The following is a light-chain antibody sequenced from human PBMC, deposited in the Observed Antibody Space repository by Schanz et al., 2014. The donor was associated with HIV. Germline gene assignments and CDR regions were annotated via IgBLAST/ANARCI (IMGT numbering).Light chain of an antibody. CDR1: TSNIGAGYD. CDR2: GNN. J-gene: IGLJ2*01. CDR3: ASWDVSLNGPV. V-gene: IGLV1-40*01. Sequence: QSVLTQPPSVSGAPGQRVSISCTGNTSNIGAGYDVHWYLQLPGSAPKLLIYGNNNRPSGVPDRFSGSKSGTSASLAISGLQSEDEADYYCASWDVSLNGPVFGGGTKLTVL.